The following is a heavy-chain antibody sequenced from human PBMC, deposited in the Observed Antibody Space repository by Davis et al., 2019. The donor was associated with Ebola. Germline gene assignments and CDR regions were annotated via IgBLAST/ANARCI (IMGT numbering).Heavy chain of an antibody. Sequence: PGGSLRLSREGEGERGNNLWIGWVRQLPGKGLEWMGIIYPGDSDIRYSPSFQGQVTISADKSISTAYLQWSSLKASDTAMYYCAKFSFLGGMDVWGQGTTVIVSS. CDR2: IYPGDSDI. D-gene: IGHD3-3*01. CDR1: GERGNNLW. V-gene: IGHV5-51*01. J-gene: IGHJ6*02. CDR3: AKFSFLGGMDV.